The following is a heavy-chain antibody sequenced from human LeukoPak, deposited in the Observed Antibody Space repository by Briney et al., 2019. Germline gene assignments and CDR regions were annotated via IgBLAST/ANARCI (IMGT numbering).Heavy chain of an antibody. J-gene: IGHJ4*02. V-gene: IGHV1-2*02. Sequence: ASVKISCKASAYTFTDYYMHWVRQAPGLGLEWMGWINPNSGDTNYAQKFQGRVTITRDTSISTAYMEVSRLRSDDTAVYYCARGGPQRWREFDYWRQGTLVTVSS. CDR1: AYTFTDYY. D-gene: IGHD6-25*01. CDR3: ARGGPQRWREFDY. CDR2: INPNSGDT.